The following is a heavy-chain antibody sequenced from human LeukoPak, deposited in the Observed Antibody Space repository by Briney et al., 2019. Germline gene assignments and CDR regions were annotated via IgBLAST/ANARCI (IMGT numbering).Heavy chain of an antibody. CDR1: GFTFSSYD. Sequence: GGSLRLSCVASGFTFSSYDMSWVRQAPGKGLEWVSGVSGSGGSRNYADSVKGRFTISRDNSEKTLYLQMNSLRAEDTAVYYCARGKYSFDYWGQGTLVTVSS. CDR2: VSGSGGSR. J-gene: IGHJ4*02. V-gene: IGHV3-23*01. CDR3: ARGKYSFDY.